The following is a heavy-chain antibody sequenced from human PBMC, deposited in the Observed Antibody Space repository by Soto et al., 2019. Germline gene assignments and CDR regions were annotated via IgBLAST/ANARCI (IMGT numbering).Heavy chain of an antibody. CDR1: GFTFSSYG. J-gene: IGHJ6*03. Sequence: GGSLRLSCAASGFTFSSYGMHWVRQAPGKGLEWVAVVWYDGSNKYYADSVKGRFTISRDNSKNTLYLQMNSLRAEDTAVYYCARDEAPGDYGDYYYYYYMDVWGKGTTVTVSS. D-gene: IGHD4-17*01. V-gene: IGHV3-33*08. CDR2: VWYDGSNK. CDR3: ARDEAPGDYGDYYYYYYMDV.